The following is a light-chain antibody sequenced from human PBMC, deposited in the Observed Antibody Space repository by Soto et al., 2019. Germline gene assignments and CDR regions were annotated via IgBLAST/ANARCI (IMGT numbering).Light chain of an antibody. CDR3: SSYAGSSNV. Sequence: QSALTQPASVSGSPGQSITISCTGTSSDIGAYNYVSWFQQHPDKAPKLMIYEVNNRPSGVSNRFSGSKSGNTASLTVSGLQAEDEADYYCSSYAGSSNVFGTGTKVTVL. CDR2: EVN. J-gene: IGLJ1*01. CDR1: SSDIGAYNY. V-gene: IGLV2-14*01.